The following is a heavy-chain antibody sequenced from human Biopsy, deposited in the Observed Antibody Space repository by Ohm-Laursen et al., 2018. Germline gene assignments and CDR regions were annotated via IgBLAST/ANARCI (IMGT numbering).Heavy chain of an antibody. Sequence: GASVKASCKVPGGTFTNYGVNWVRQAPGQGLEWLGGNIPILGTGNYAQKFQDRVTVAAETSTSTATMELRSLRSDDTAVYYCATKLTGYFHHWGQGTLVIVSS. V-gene: IGHV1-69*06. CDR1: GGTFTNYG. CDR2: NIPILGTG. CDR3: ATKLTGYFHH. J-gene: IGHJ1*01. D-gene: IGHD3-9*01.